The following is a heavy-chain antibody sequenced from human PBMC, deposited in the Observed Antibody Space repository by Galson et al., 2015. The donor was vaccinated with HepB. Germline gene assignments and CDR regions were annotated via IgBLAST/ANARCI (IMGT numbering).Heavy chain of an antibody. D-gene: IGHD3-16*01. Sequence: CAISGDSVSSNSAAWNWIRQSPSRGLEWLGRTYYRSKWYNDYAVSVKSRITINPDTSKNQFSLQLNSVTPEDTAVYYCARGGYDYIWGDSYYYYYMDVWGKGTTVTVSS. CDR3: ARGGYDYIWGDSYYYYYMDV. CDR2: TYYRSKWYN. J-gene: IGHJ6*03. CDR1: GDSVSSNSAA. V-gene: IGHV6-1*01.